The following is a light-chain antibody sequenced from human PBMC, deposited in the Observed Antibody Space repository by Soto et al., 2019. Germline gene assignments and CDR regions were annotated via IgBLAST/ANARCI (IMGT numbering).Light chain of an antibody. CDR3: SSYAGSNNLL. CDR1: SSDVGGYHY. J-gene: IGLJ2*01. CDR2: EVT. Sequence: QSALTQPPSASGSPGQSVTISCTGTSSDVGGYHYVSWYQQHPGKAPKLMIHEVTKRPSGVPDRFSGSKSGNTSSLTVSGLQGEDEADYYCSSYAGSNNLLFGGGTKVTVL. V-gene: IGLV2-8*01.